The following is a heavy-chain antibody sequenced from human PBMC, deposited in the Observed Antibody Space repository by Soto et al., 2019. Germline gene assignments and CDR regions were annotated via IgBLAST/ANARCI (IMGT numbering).Heavy chain of an antibody. J-gene: IGHJ5*02. V-gene: IGHV1-69*13. CDR2: ISPIYGKA. CDR1: RFVISGYG. Sequence: ASVEVSCEACRFVISGYGITWVRQAPGQGLEWMGGISPIYGKANYAQKFQGRVTITADESTSTAYMELSSLRSEDTAVYYCARSGGRYFWFDPWGQGTLVTVSS. D-gene: IGHD2-15*01. CDR3: ARSGGRYFWFDP.